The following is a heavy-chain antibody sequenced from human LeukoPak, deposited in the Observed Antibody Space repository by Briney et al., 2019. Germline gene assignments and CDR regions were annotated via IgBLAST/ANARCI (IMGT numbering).Heavy chain of an antibody. D-gene: IGHD2-15*01. V-gene: IGHV3-9*01. Sequence: GRSLRLSCAASGFTFDDYAMHWVRQAPGKGLEWVSGISWNSGSIGHADSVKGRFTISRDNSKNTLYLQMNSLRAEDTAVYYCAKEGDIVVVVAATLIDYWGQGTLVTVSS. CDR1: GFTFDDYA. CDR2: ISWNSGSI. CDR3: AKEGDIVVVVAATLIDY. J-gene: IGHJ4*02.